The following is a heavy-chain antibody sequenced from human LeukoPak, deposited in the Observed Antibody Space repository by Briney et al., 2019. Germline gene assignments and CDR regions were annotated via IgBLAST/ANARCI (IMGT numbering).Heavy chain of an antibody. D-gene: IGHD6-25*01. CDR1: GGSISSYY. J-gene: IGHJ4*02. V-gene: IGHV4-59*01. Sequence: SETLSLTCTVSGGSISSYYWSWIRQTPGKGLEWIGDVYYTGATNYNPSLKSRVTMSLDTTKTHLSLKLSSVTAADTAIYYCARDDSQRLPRLFYSWGQGTLVTVSS. CDR2: VYYTGAT. CDR3: ARDDSQRLPRLFYS.